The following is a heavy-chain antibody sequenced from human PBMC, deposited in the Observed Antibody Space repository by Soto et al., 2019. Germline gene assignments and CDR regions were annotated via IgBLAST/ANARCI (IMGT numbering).Heavy chain of an antibody. CDR3: ARGRYWELLLGMDV. V-gene: IGHV3-33*01. D-gene: IGHD1-26*01. CDR2: IWYDGSNK. J-gene: IGHJ6*02. Sequence: GESLKISCAASGFTFSSYGMHWVRQAPGKGLEWVAVIWYDGSNKYYADSVKGRFTISRDNSKNTLYLQMNSLRAEDTAVYYCARGRYWELLLGMDVWGQGTTVTVSS. CDR1: GFTFSSYG.